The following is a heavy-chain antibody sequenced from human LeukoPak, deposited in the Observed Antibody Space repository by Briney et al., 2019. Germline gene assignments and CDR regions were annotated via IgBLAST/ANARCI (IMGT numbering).Heavy chain of an antibody. CDR1: GFTFDDYA. V-gene: IGHV3-9*03. CDR3: AKDEFVASDFTGAFDI. Sequence: GRSLRLSCAASGFTFDDYAMHWVRQAPGKGLEWVSGISWNSVSIGYADSVKGRFTISRDNAKNSLYLQMNSLRAEDMALYYCAKDEFVASDFTGAFDIWGQGTMVTVSS. CDR2: ISWNSVSI. D-gene: IGHD2-8*02. J-gene: IGHJ3*02.